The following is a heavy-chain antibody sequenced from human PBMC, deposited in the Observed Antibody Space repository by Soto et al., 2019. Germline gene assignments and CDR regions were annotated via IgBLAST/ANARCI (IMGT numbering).Heavy chain of an antibody. CDR1: GFTFSSYE. CDR3: ATINPRRDGYKGAYYCYGMDV. J-gene: IGHJ6*02. D-gene: IGHD5-12*01. CDR2: ISSSGSTI. Sequence: GGSLRLSCAASGFTFSSYEMNWVRQAPGKGLEWVSYISSSGSTIYYADSVKGRFTISRDNAKNSLYLQMNSLRAEDTAVYYCATINPRRDGYKGAYYCYGMDVWGQGXTVTVSS. V-gene: IGHV3-48*03.